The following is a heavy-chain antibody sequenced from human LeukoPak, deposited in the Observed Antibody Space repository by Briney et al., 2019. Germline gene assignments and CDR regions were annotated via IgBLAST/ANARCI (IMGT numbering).Heavy chain of an antibody. CDR3: ARLSMVRGVIIPGDY. V-gene: IGHV5-51*01. Sequence: GVALQISCQGSGYSFTSYWIGWVRPMPGKGLEWMGIIYPGDSDTRYSPSFQGQVTISADKSISTAYLQWSSLKASDTAMYYCARLSMVRGVIIPGDYWGQGTLVTVSS. J-gene: IGHJ4*02. CDR1: GYSFTSYW. D-gene: IGHD3-10*01. CDR2: IYPGDSDT.